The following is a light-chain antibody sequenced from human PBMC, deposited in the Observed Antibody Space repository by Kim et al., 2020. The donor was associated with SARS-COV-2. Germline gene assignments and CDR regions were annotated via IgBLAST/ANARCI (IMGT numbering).Light chain of an antibody. V-gene: IGKV3-15*01. J-gene: IGKJ1*01. CDR3: QQYNNWPGT. Sequence: VSPGEGATLSCRASQSVSTNLAWYQQKPGQAPRLLIYDSSTRATGIPASFSGGGSGTEFTLTISSLQSEDFAVYYCQQYNNWPGTFGQGTKVDIK. CDR1: QSVSTN. CDR2: DSS.